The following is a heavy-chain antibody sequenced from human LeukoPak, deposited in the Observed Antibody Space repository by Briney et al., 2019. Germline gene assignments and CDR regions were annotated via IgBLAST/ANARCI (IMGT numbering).Heavy chain of an antibody. J-gene: IGHJ4*02. CDR1: GASISGSGYY. CDR3: ARHLFGSGYYPDY. V-gene: IGHV4-39*01. D-gene: IGHD3-22*01. CDR2: IYYSGST. Sequence: PSETLSLTCAVSGASISGSGYYLGWIRQPPGKGLEWIGSIYYSGSTYYNPSLKTRLTISVDTSKNQFSLNVTSVTATDTAVYYCARHLFGSGYYPDYWGQGTLVTVSS.